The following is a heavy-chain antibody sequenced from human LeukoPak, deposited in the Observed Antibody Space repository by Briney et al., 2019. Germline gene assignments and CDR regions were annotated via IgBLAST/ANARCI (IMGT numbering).Heavy chain of an antibody. CDR2: IYYSGST. J-gene: IGHJ4*02. D-gene: IGHD3-10*01. Sequence: SETLSLTCTVSGGSISSGDYYWSWIRQPPGKGLEWIGYIYYSGSTYYNPSLKSRVTISVDTSKNQFSLKLSSVTAADTAVYYCARALGEVRGVIITMGSLDYWGQGTLVTVSS. CDR1: GGSISSGDYY. V-gene: IGHV4-30-4*08. CDR3: ARALGEVRGVIITMGSLDY.